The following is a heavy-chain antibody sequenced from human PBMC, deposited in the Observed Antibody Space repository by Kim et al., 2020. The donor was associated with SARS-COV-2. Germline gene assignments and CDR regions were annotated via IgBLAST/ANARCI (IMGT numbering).Heavy chain of an antibody. Sequence: DSVKCRFTISRDNSKSTLYLQMNRLRAEDTAVYYCAKYRLSRTPGGMDVWGQGTTVTVSS. CDR3: AKYRLSRTPGGMDV. V-gene: IGHV3-23*01. J-gene: IGHJ6*02.